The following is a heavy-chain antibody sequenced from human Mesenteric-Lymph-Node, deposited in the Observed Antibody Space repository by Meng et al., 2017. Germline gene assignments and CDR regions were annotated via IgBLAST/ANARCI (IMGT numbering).Heavy chain of an antibody. J-gene: IGHJ4*02. CDR1: GDSVSSNSAA. CDR2: TYYRSKYYN. CDR3: ARDWGDVRGGFDF. Sequence: QVTVQQSGPGLVKPSQTLSPTCAISGDSVSSNSAAWNWIRQSPSRGLEWLGRTYYRSKYYNDYALSVKSRITINPDTSKNQFSLQLNSVTPEDTAIYYCARDWGDVRGGFDFWGQGTLVTVSS. V-gene: IGHV6-1*01. D-gene: IGHD3-10*02.